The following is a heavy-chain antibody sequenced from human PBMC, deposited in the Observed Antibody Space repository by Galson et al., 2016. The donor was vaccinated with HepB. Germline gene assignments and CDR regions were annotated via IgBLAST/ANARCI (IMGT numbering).Heavy chain of an antibody. D-gene: IGHD6-19*01. Sequence: SVKVSCKASGYTFTNYGVSWVRQAPGQGLEWMGRISSYNGDTNYAQKFQGRVTMTTDKSTSTAYMNLRSLKSDDTAVYYCVRGRIAVGRYYDHWGQGTLVTVSS. CDR3: VRGRIAVGRYYDH. CDR1: GYTFTNYG. CDR2: ISSYNGDT. J-gene: IGHJ4*02. V-gene: IGHV1-18*01.